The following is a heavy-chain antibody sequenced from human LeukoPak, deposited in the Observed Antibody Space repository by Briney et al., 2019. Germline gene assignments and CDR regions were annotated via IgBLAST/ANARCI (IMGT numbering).Heavy chain of an antibody. D-gene: IGHD2-2*01. Sequence: SVKVSCKASGGTFSSYAISWVRQAPGQGLEWMGGIIPIFGTANYAQKFQGRVTITADESTSTAYMELSSLRSEDTAVYYCARGPEYQLPSIDYYYMDVWGKGTTVTVSS. CDR3: ARGPEYQLPSIDYYYMDV. CDR2: IIPIFGTA. J-gene: IGHJ6*03. CDR1: GGTFSSYA. V-gene: IGHV1-69*01.